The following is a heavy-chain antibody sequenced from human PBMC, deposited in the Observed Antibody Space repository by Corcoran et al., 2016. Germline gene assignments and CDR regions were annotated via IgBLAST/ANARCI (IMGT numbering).Heavy chain of an antibody. CDR3: ARPMEYCRGGSCYSLVYYYYGMDV. CDR2: ISSSSSYI. Sequence: EVQLVESGGGLVKPGGSLRLSCAASGFTFSSYSMNWVRQAPGKGLEWVSSISSSSSYIYYADSVKGRFTISRDNAKNSLYLQMNSLRAEDTAVYYCARPMEYCRGGSCYSLVYYYYGMDVWGQGTTVTVSS. CDR1: GFTFSSYS. J-gene: IGHJ6*02. V-gene: IGHV3-21*01. D-gene: IGHD2-15*01.